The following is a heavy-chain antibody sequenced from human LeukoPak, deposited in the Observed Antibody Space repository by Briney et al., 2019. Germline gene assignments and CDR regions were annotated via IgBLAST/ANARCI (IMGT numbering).Heavy chain of an antibody. V-gene: IGHV4-59*01. J-gene: IGHJ3*02. CDR3: AREGGTTGGAFDI. D-gene: IGHD1-26*01. CDR1: GGSISSYY. Sequence: KSSETLSLTCTVSGGSISSYYWSWIRQPPGKGLEWIGYIYYSGSTNYNPSLKSRVTISVDTSKNQFSLKLSSVTAADTAVYYCAREGGTTGGAFDIWGQGTMVTVSS. CDR2: IYYSGST.